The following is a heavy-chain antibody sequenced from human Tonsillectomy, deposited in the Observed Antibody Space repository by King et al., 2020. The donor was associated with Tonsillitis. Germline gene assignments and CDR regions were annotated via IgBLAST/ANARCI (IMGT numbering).Heavy chain of an antibody. Sequence: VQLVKSGGGVVQPGRSLRLSCAASGFTFSSYAMHWVRQAPGKGLEWVAVISYDGSNKYYADSVKGRFTISRDNSKNTLYLQMNSLRAEDTAVYYCARDEMATIRLYFDYWGQGTLVTVSS. CDR2: ISYDGSNK. CDR1: GFTFSSYA. J-gene: IGHJ4*02. CDR3: ARDEMATIRLYFDY. D-gene: IGHD5-24*01. V-gene: IGHV3-30-3*01.